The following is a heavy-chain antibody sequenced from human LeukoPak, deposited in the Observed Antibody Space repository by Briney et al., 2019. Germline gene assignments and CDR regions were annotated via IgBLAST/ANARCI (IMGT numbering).Heavy chain of an antibody. CDR2: INGYNGVT. CDR1: GYTFSSYG. V-gene: IGHV1-18*01. D-gene: IGHD3-16*02. Sequence: ASVKVSCKASGYTFSSYGISWVRQAPGQGLEWLGWINGYNGVTKYVQRVQGRITMTTDRSTSTAYMELRSLRSDDTAVYYCARWYFDYMWGTHRYDYFDYWGQGTLVTVSS. CDR3: ARWYFDYMWGTHRYDYFDY. J-gene: IGHJ4*02.